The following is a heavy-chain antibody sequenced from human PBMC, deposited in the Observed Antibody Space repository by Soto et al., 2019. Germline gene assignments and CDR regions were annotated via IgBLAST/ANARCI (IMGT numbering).Heavy chain of an antibody. CDR3: AKDQEVRSELEVRYLDP. Sequence: EVQLLESGGGLVQPGGSLRLSCAASGFTFSSYAMSWVRQAPGKGLEWVSGISASGGRTYDADSVRGRFIISRDNSKNTLYLQRNSLRGEDTAVYYCAKDQEVRSELEVRYLDPWGRGTLVTVSS. D-gene: IGHD1-1*01. J-gene: IGHJ2*01. CDR2: ISASGGRT. CDR1: GFTFSSYA. V-gene: IGHV3-23*01.